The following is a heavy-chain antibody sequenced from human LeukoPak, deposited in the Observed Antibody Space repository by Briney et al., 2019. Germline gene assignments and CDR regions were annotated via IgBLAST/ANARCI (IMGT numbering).Heavy chain of an antibody. Sequence: SGGSLRLSCAASGFTFSSYAMSWVRQAPGMGLEWVSSIGSSGDITYYADPVKGRFTISRDNSKNTLYLQMNSLRAEDTAVYYCAKDVDNGDYVVYWGQGTLVTVSS. CDR3: AKDVDNGDYVVY. CDR2: IGSSGDIT. J-gene: IGHJ4*02. D-gene: IGHD4-17*01. V-gene: IGHV3-23*01. CDR1: GFTFSSYA.